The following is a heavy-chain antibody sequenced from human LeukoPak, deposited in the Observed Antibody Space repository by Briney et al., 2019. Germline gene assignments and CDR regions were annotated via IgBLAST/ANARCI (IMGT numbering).Heavy chain of an antibody. CDR3: ATEGYDSSGYYTDY. CDR2: FDPEKGET. D-gene: IGHD3-22*01. Sequence: GASVKVSCKVSGYTLTELSMHWVRQAPGKGFEWMGRFDPEKGETIYAQKFQGRVTMTEDTSTDTAYMELSSLRSEDTAVYYCATEGYDSSGYYTDYWGQGTLVTVFS. J-gene: IGHJ4*02. V-gene: IGHV1-24*01. CDR1: GYTLTELS.